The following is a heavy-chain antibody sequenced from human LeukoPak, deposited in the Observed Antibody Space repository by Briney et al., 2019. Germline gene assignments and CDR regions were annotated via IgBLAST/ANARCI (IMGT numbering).Heavy chain of an antibody. J-gene: IGHJ6*02. Sequence: PSETLSLTCTVSGDSMSSYYWSWIRQPPGKGLEWIGHIYYSGSTDYNPSLKSRLTISVDTSKNQFSLQLSSVTAADTAVYFCARQNSDARLNVWGQGTTVTASS. CDR2: IYYSGST. CDR1: GDSMSSYY. V-gene: IGHV4-59*08. CDR3: ARQNSDARLNV. D-gene: IGHD5-18*01.